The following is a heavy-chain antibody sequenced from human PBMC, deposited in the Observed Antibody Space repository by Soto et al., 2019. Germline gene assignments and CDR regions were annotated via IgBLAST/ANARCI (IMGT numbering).Heavy chain of an antibody. CDR3: STDTSAYSAFDY. CDR1: GYTLTKFS. J-gene: IGHJ4*02. V-gene: IGHV1-24*01. Sequence: ASVKVSCKVSGYTLTKFSMHWVRQAPGKGLEWMGGFDPKDGEAIYAQRFQGRVTITEDTSTDTAYMELTSLRSEDTAVYYCSTDTSAYSAFDYWAQGTLVTVSS. CDR2: FDPKDGEA. D-gene: IGHD3-22*01.